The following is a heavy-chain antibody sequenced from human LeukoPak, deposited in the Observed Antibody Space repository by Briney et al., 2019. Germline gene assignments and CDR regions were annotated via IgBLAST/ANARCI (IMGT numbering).Heavy chain of an antibody. D-gene: IGHD3-3*01. CDR1: GYTFTGYY. Sequence: ASVKVSCKASGYTFTGYYMHWVRQAPGQGLEWMGRINPNSGGTNYAQKFQGRVTMTRDTSISTAYMELSRLRSDDTAVYYCAREGIRSHDKTNWFDPWGQGTLVTVSS. CDR3: AREGIRSHDKTNWFDP. J-gene: IGHJ5*02. V-gene: IGHV1-2*06. CDR2: INPNSGGT.